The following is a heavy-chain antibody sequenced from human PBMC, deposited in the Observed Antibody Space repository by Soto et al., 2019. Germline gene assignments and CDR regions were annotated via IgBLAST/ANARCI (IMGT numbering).Heavy chain of an antibody. CDR2: MNPNSGNT. V-gene: IGHV1-8*02. CDR3: ARGKAVAGTDLDY. CDR1: GGTFSSYA. Sequence: ASVKVSCKASGGTFSSYAISWVRQATGQGLEWMGWMNPNSGNTGYAQKFQGRVTMTRNTSISTAYMELSSLRSEDTAVYYCARGKAVAGTDLDYWGQGTLVTVSS. J-gene: IGHJ4*02. D-gene: IGHD6-19*01.